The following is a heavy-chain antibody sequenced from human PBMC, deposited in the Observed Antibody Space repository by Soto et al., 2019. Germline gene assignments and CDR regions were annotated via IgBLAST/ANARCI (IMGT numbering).Heavy chain of an antibody. CDR3: VKSRGGNNFDFFD. D-gene: IGHD5-12*01. Sequence: GSLILSCSASGFTFSSYAMHWVRQAPGKGLEYVSGVRGNGDPPFYADSVKGRFTISRDNSKNTLYLQMSSLSADDTAVYYCVKSRGGNNFDFFDWGQGALVTVSS. CDR1: GFTFSSYA. V-gene: IGHV3-64D*06. CDR2: VRGNGDPP. J-gene: IGHJ4*02.